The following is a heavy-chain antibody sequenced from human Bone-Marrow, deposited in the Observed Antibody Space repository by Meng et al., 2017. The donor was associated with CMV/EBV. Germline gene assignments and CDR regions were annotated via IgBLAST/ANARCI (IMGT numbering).Heavy chain of an antibody. V-gene: IGHV3-23*01. CDR3: AKSEDVIMVPTGFYYYAMDV. J-gene: IGHJ6*02. D-gene: IGHD3-10*01. CDR2: ISGRGDSS. Sequence: GGSLRLSCVASGFIFSSYTMTWVRQAPGKGLEWVSGISGRGDSSYFADSVKGRFTISRDNSRNTLYLQMNSLRVDDTAVYYCAKSEDVIMVPTGFYYYAMDVWGQGTTVTVSS. CDR1: GFIFSSYT.